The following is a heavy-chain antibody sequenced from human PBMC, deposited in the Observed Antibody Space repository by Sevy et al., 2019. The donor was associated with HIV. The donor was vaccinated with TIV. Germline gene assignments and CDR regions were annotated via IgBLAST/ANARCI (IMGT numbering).Heavy chain of an antibody. V-gene: IGHV1-18*01. Sequence: ASVKVSCKASGYTFTSYGISCVRQAPGQGLEWMGWISAYNGNTNYPQKLQGRVTMTADTSTSTAYMELRSLRSEDTAVYYCARQDYGDAGDYWGQGTLVTVSS. J-gene: IGHJ4*02. CDR2: ISAYNGNT. CDR3: ARQDYGDAGDY. CDR1: GYTFTSYG. D-gene: IGHD4-17*01.